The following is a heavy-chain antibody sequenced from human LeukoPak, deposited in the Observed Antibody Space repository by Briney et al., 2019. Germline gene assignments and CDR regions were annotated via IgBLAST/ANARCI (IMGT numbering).Heavy chain of an antibody. CDR1: GYTFTGYY. D-gene: IGHD3-10*01. Sequence: ASVKVSCKASGYTFTGYYMHWVRQAPGQGLEWMGWINPNSGGTNYAQKFQGRVTMTRDTSISTAYMELSRLRSDDTAVYYCARSRTSYGSGSYYHYWGQGTLVTVSS. J-gene: IGHJ4*02. V-gene: IGHV1-2*02. CDR2: INPNSGGT. CDR3: ARSRTSYGSGSYYHY.